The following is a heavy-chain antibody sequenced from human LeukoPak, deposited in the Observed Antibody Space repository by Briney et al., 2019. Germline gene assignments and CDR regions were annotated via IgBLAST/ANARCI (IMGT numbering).Heavy chain of an antibody. CDR3: ADSSWAY. V-gene: IGHV3-66*02. J-gene: IGHJ4*02. CDR1: GFTVSSNY. D-gene: IGHD6-13*01. Sequence: PGWSLSLSCAASGFTVSSNYMSWVRQAPGQGLSWVSVISSGGSTYYAASVKGRFTISRDNSKNTLYLQMNSLRAEDTAVYYCADSSWAYWGQGTLVTVSS. CDR2: ISSGGST.